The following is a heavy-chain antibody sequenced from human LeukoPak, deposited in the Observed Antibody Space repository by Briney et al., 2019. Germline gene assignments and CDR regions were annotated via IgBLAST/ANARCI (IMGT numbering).Heavy chain of an antibody. CDR2: ISGSGGST. V-gene: IGHV3-23*01. Sequence: GGSLRLSCAASGFTFNIFWMSWLRQAPGKGLEWVSAISGSGGSTYYADSVKGRFTISRDNSKNTLYLQMNSLRAEDTAVYYCAKWQRYGSYFDYWGQGTLVTVSS. D-gene: IGHD3-10*01. CDR3: AKWQRYGSYFDY. CDR1: GFTFNIFW. J-gene: IGHJ4*02.